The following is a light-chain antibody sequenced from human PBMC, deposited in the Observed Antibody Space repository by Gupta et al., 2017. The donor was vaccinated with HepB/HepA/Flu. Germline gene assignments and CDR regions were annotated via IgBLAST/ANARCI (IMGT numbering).Light chain of an antibody. CDR2: AAS. CDR1: QSIRNY. J-gene: IGKJ5*01. CDR3: QQCLTTPIT. Sequence: DIQLPQSPSSLSASVGDRVTITCRASQSIRNYLNWYQHKPGKAPKRRIYAASTLQNEVPSRVSGSGSGTEFTLTISSLQPEECAAYYCQQCLTTPITFGQGTRLELK. V-gene: IGKV1-39*01.